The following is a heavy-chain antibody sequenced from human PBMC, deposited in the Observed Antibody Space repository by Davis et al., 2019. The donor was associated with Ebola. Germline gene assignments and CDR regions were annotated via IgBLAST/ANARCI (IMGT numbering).Heavy chain of an antibody. V-gene: IGHV3-30-3*01. D-gene: IGHD3-10*01. J-gene: IGHJ4*02. CDR2: ISYDGSNK. CDR3: ARGGVGGRPFDY. Sequence: PGGSLRLSCAASGFTFSSYAMHWVRQAPGKGLEWVAVISYDGSNKYYADSVKGRFTISRDNAKNSLYLQMNSLRAEDTAVYYCARGGVGGRPFDYWGQGTLVTVSS. CDR1: GFTFSSYA.